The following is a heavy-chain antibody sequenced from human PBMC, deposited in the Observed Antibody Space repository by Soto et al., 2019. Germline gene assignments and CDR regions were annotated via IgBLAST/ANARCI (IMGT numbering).Heavy chain of an antibody. CDR1: GFTFSRYW. J-gene: IGHJ4*02. Sequence: EVQLVESGGDLVQPGGFLRLSCATSGFTFSRYWMHWVRQVPGKGLVWVSRINSDGSSISYSDSVTGRFTIARDNAKNTLYLQMNSLRVEDSAVYYCARLPVDTVTSLDYWGQGTLVTVSS. V-gene: IGHV3-74*01. D-gene: IGHD5-18*01. CDR2: INSDGSSI. CDR3: ARLPVDTVTSLDY.